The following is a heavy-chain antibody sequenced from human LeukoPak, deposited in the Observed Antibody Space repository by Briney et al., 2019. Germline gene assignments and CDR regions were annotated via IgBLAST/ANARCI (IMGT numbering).Heavy chain of an antibody. D-gene: IGHD1-26*01. V-gene: IGHV1-69*05. CDR2: IIPIFGTA. CDR3: ARAEWELPSLFDY. Sequence: ASVNVSCKASGGTFSSYAISWVRQAPGQGLEWMGRIIPIFGTANYAQKFQGRVTITTDESTSTAYMELSSLRSEDTAVYYCARAEWELPSLFDYWDQGTLVTVSS. J-gene: IGHJ4*02. CDR1: GGTFSSYA.